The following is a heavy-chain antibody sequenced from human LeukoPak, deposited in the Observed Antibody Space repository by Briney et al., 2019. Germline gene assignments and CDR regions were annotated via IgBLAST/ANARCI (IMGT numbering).Heavy chain of an antibody. CDR3: AREAMVRRVVYGMDV. D-gene: IGHD3-10*01. CDR1: GFTVSSNY. Sequence: PGGSLRLSCAASGFTVSSNYMSWVRQAPGKGLEWVSVIYSGGSTYYADSVKGRFTISRDNSKNTLYLQMNSLRAEDTAVYYCAREAMVRRVVYGMDVWGQGTTVTVSS. CDR2: IYSGGST. J-gene: IGHJ6*02. V-gene: IGHV3-66*01.